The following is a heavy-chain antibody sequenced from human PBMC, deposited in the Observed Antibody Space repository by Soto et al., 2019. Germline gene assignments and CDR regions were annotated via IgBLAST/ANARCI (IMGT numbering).Heavy chain of an antibody. CDR2: AYGDMTT. J-gene: IGHJ4*02. CDR3: AKDRRYSSSSLVSYFDY. D-gene: IGHD6-6*01. CDR1: GFTVSTYS. V-gene: IGHV3-53*01. Sequence: EVQLVESGGGLIQPGGSLRLYCAASGFTVSTYSMNWVRQAPGKGLEWVSVAYGDMTTYYADSVKGRFTISRDNSRNTLYLQMNSLRAEDTAVYYCAKDRRYSSSSLVSYFDYWGQGTLVTVSS.